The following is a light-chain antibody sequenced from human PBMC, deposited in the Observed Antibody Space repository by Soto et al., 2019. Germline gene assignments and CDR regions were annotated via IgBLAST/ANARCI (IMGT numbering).Light chain of an antibody. J-gene: IGKJ1*01. Sequence: EIVLTQSPGTLSLSPGETATLACRASQSVRSNYLAWYQQKPGQAPRLLIYGASTRATGIPDKFSGSGSGTDFTLTISRLEPEDLAVYYCHQYHTSPLMFGPGTKVEIK. CDR2: GAS. CDR1: QSVRSNY. CDR3: HQYHTSPLM. V-gene: IGKV3-20*01.